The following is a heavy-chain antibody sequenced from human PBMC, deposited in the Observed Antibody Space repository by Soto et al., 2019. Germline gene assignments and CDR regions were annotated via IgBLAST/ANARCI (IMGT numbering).Heavy chain of an antibody. CDR2: MNPNSGNA. Sequence: QVQLVQSGAEVKKPGASVKVSCKASGYSFITHDINWMRQAAGQGLEWVGWMNPNSGNAGYGEKFQGRVTMTRDTSKSTAYMELTSLTSDDTAVYYCGRGGPAAGFDFWGQGTLVTISS. J-gene: IGHJ4*02. CDR3: GRGGPAAGFDF. CDR1: GYSFITHD. D-gene: IGHD6-13*01. V-gene: IGHV1-8*01.